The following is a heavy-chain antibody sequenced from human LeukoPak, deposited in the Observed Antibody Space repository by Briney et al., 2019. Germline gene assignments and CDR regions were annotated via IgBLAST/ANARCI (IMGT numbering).Heavy chain of an antibody. CDR2: ISSSGSTI. Sequence: GGSLRLSCAASGFTFSDYYMSWIRQAPGKGLEWVSYISSSGSTIYYADSVKGRFTIPRDNAKNSLYLQRNSLRAEDTAVYYCPRDLSGLRPKKGMPILVGDFDYWGQGTLVTVSS. V-gene: IGHV3-11*01. D-gene: IGHD2-2*01. CDR1: GFTFSDYY. CDR3: PRDLSGLRPKKGMPILVGDFDY. J-gene: IGHJ4*02.